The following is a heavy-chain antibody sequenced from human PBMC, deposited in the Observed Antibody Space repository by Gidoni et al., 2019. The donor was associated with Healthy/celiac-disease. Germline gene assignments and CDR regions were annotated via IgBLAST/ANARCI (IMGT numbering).Heavy chain of an antibody. CDR3: TTDALRQLVPRNY. V-gene: IGHV3-15*01. J-gene: IGHJ4*02. CDR1: GFTFLNAW. Sequence: EVQLVESGGGLVKPGGSLRLPCAASGFTFLNAWMSWVRQAPGKGLEGVGRIKSKTDGGTTDYAAPVKGRFTISRDDSKNTLYLQMNSLKTEDTAVYYCTTDALRQLVPRNYWGQGTLVTVSS. D-gene: IGHD6-13*01. CDR2: IKSKTDGGTT.